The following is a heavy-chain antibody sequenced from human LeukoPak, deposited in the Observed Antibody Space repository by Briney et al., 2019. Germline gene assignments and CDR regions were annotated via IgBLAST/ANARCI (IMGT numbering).Heavy chain of an antibody. CDR1: GGSISSYD. V-gene: IGHV4-4*07. D-gene: IGHD3-22*01. J-gene: IGHJ3*02. CDR3: ARDRYYYDSSGPPLDI. CDR2: IYTSGST. Sequence: PSETLSLTCTVSGGSISSYDWSWIRQPAGKGLEWIGRIYTSGSTKYNPSLKSRVTMSLDTSKKQFSLKLSSVTAADTAVYYCARDRYYYDSSGPPLDIWGQGTMVTVSS.